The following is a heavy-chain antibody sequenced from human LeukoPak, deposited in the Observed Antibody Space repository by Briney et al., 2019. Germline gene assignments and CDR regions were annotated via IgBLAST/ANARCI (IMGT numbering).Heavy chain of an antibody. CDR2: IIPIFGTA. CDR1: GGTFSSYA. V-gene: IGHV1-69*13. CDR3: ARAMVRGVYYYYYYMDV. Sequence: SVKVSCKASGGTFSSYAISWVRQAPGQGLEWMGGIIPIFGTANYAQKFQGRVTITADESTSTAYMELGSLRSEDTAVYYCARAMVRGVYYYYYYMDVWGKGTTVTISS. D-gene: IGHD3-10*01. J-gene: IGHJ6*03.